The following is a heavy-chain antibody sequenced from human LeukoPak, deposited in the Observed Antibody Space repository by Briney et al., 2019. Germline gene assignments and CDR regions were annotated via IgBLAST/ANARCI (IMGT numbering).Heavy chain of an antibody. D-gene: IGHD3/OR15-3a*01. CDR2: IYYSGST. Sequence: PSQTLSLTCTVSGGSISSGAYYWSWIRQHPGKGLEWIGYIYYSGSTYYNPSLQSRVTISVDAPKNQFSLKLTSVTAADTAVYYCARDSRGTGYYYYYGMDVWGQGTTVTVSS. V-gene: IGHV4-31*03. J-gene: IGHJ6*02. CDR1: GGSISSGAYY. CDR3: ARDSRGTGYYYYYGMDV.